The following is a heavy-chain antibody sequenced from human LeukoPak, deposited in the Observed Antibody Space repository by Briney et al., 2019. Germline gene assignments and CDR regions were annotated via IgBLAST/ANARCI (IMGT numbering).Heavy chain of an antibody. J-gene: IGHJ5*02. Sequence: GRSLRLSRAASAFSCRSDWISGVRQAPEKRLEWVANINQDRSEKYYVDSVKGRFTISRDNAKSSLYLQMNSLRAEDTALYYCARLMVRGVISWFDPWGQGTLVTVSS. CDR1: AFSCRSDW. D-gene: IGHD3-10*01. CDR3: ARLMVRGVISWFDP. CDR2: INQDRSEK. V-gene: IGHV3-7*01.